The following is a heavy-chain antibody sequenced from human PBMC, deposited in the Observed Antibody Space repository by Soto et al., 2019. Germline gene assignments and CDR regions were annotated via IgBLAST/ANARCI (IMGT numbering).Heavy chain of an antibody. V-gene: IGHV3-23*01. CDR2: ISGNGANT. CDR3: AKDYGSSRYFFDY. D-gene: IGHD6-19*01. Sequence: GGSLRLSCAVSGFTFINYAMSWVRQAPGEGLEWVSTISGNGANTHYADSVKGRFSISRDNSKNTLYIQMNSLRAEDTAVYYCAKDYGSSRYFFDYWGQGALVTVSS. CDR1: GFTFINYA. J-gene: IGHJ4*02.